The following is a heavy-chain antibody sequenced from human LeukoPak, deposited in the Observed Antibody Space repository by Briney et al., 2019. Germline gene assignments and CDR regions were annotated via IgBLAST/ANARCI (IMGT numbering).Heavy chain of an antibody. CDR3: AKNTHYYDSSDIDY. Sequence: GGSLRLSCAASGFTFSSYAMSWVRQAPGKGLEWVSAISGSGGSTYYADSVKGRFTISRDNSKNTLYLQMNSLRAEDTAVYYCAKNTHYYDSSDIDYWGQGTLVTVSS. CDR2: ISGSGGST. V-gene: IGHV3-23*01. D-gene: IGHD3-22*01. CDR1: GFTFSSYA. J-gene: IGHJ4*02.